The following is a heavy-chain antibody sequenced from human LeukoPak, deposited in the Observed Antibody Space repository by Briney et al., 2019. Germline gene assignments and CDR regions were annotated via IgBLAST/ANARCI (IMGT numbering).Heavy chain of an antibody. Sequence: SETLSLTCSVSGGSISSSTYYWGWIRQPPGKGLEGIGTLYYTGSTYYNPSLKSRVTISVDTSKNQFSLKLSSVTAADTAVYYCACRVDTAMVIAYWGQGILVTVSS. V-gene: IGHV4-39*01. CDR3: ACRVDTAMVIAY. D-gene: IGHD5-18*01. CDR1: GGSISSSTYY. CDR2: LYYTGST. J-gene: IGHJ4*02.